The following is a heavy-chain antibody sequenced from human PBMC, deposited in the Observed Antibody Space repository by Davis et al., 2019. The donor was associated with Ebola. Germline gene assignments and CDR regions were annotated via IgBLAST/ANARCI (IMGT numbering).Heavy chain of an antibody. CDR2: ISSSSSYT. D-gene: IGHD3-10*01. CDR1: GFTFSDYY. V-gene: IGHV3-11*05. Sequence: GESLKISCAASGFTFSDYYMSWIRQAPGKGLEWVSYISSSSSYTNYADSVKGRFTISRDNAKNSLYLQMNSLRAEDTAVYYCAREGLLWFGELLYRSVAFDIWGQGTMVTVSS. J-gene: IGHJ3*02. CDR3: AREGLLWFGELLYRSVAFDI.